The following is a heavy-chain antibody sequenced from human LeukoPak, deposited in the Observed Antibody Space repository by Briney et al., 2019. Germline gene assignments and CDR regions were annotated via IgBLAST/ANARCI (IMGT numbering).Heavy chain of an antibody. CDR2: ISGSGGST. CDR3: ANRDGYNYAQEYYFDY. Sequence: GGSLRLSCAASGFTFSSYWMHWVRQAPGKGLEWVSAISGSGGSTYYADSVKGRFTISRDNSKNTLYLQMNSLRAEDTAVYYCANRDGYNYAQEYYFDYWGQGTLVTVSS. J-gene: IGHJ4*02. D-gene: IGHD5-24*01. V-gene: IGHV3-23*01. CDR1: GFTFSSYW.